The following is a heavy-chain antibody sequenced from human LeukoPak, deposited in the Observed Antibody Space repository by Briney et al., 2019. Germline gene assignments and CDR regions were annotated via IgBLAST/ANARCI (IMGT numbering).Heavy chain of an antibody. D-gene: IGHD1-26*01. CDR1: GFTFSSYE. Sequence: GGSLRLSCAASGFTFSSYEMNWVRQAPGKGLEWVSYISSSGSTIYYADSVKGRFTISRDNAKNSLYLQMNSLRAEDTAVYCFAGDGGGSYSWQFACDIWAQGTIDSVSS. CDR3: AGDGGGSYSWQFACDI. V-gene: IGHV3-48*03. CDR2: ISSSGSTI. J-gene: IGHJ3*02.